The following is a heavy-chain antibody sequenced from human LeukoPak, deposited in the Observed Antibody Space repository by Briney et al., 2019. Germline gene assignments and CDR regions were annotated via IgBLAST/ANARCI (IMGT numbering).Heavy chain of an antibody. CDR2: INPNSGGT. CDR1: GYTFTGYY. CDR3: ARDRPGFWSGYYNWFDP. Sequence: ASVKVSCKASGYTFTGYYMHWVRQAPGQVLEWMGWINPNSGGTNYAQKFQGRVTMTTDTSTSTAYMELRSLRSDDTAVYYCARDRPGFWSGYYNWFDPWGQGTLVTVSS. J-gene: IGHJ5*02. D-gene: IGHD3-3*01. V-gene: IGHV1-2*02.